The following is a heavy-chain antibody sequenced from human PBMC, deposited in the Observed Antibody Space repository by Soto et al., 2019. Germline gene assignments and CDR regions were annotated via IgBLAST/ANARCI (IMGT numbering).Heavy chain of an antibody. CDR3: ARVRTPFKYYFDY. Sequence: EVQLVESEGGLVQPGGSLRLSCAASGFTVSSYWMSWVRQAPGKGLEWVANIKQDGSEKYYVDSVKGRFTISRDNAKNSLYLQMNSLRAEDTAVYYCARVRTPFKYYFDYWGQGTLLTVSS. V-gene: IGHV3-7*01. CDR2: IKQDGSEK. CDR1: GFTVSSYW. J-gene: IGHJ4*02.